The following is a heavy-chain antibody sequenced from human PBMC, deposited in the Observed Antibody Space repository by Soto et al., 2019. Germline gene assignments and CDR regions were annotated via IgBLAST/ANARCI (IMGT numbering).Heavy chain of an antibody. D-gene: IGHD4-4*01. CDR1: GGSISSYY. V-gene: IGHV4-59*08. J-gene: IGHJ5*02. CDR2: IYYSGST. Sequence: SETLSLTCTVSGGSISSYYWSWIRQPPGKGLEWIGYIYYSGSTNYNPSLKSRVTISVDTSKNQFSLKLSSVTAADTAVYYCARQGIDYSNPNWFDPWGQGTLVTVSS. CDR3: ARQGIDYSNPNWFDP.